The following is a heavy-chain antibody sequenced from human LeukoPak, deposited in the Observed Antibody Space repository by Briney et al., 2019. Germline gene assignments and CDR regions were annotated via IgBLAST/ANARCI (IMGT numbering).Heavy chain of an antibody. CDR2: IYYSGST. V-gene: IGHV4-59*01. CDR3: ARERAWYYDFWSGYHDAFDI. Sequence: SETLSLTCSVSGDSISSYYWSWIRQPPGKGLEWIGYIYYSGSTNYNPSLKSRVTISVDTSKDQFSLKLSSVTAADTAVYYCARERAWYYDFWSGYHDAFDIWGQGTTVTVSS. CDR1: GDSISSYY. J-gene: IGHJ3*02. D-gene: IGHD3-3*01.